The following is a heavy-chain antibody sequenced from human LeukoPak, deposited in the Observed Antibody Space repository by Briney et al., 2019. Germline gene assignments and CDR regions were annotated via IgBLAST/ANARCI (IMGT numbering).Heavy chain of an antibody. CDR2: ISGSGGNT. J-gene: IGHJ4*02. CDR3: AKGGACIAAASDY. D-gene: IGHD6-13*01. Sequence: PGGSLRLSCAASGFTFSSFAMSWVRQAPGKGLEWVSVISGSGGNTYYADSVKGRFTISRDNSKNPLYLQMNSLRSEDPAVDYGAKGGACIAAASDYWGQGTLVTVSS. V-gene: IGHV3-23*01. CDR1: GFTFSSFA.